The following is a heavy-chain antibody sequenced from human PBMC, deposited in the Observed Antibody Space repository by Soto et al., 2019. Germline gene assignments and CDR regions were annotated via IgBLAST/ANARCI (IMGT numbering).Heavy chain of an antibody. CDR1: GGSISSKSYS. D-gene: IGHD2-15*01. V-gene: IGHV4-39*01. J-gene: IGHJ6*02. CDR3: AKLAGYCSGKSCHGDYAMDV. Sequence: PSETLSLTCSVPGGSISSKSYSWGWIRQPPGKGLEWIGTFYYSENTYYNPSLKSRVTISVDTSKNQFSLKLSSVTAADTAVYYCAKLAGYCSGKSCHGDYAMDVWGQGTTVPVSS. CDR2: FYYSENT.